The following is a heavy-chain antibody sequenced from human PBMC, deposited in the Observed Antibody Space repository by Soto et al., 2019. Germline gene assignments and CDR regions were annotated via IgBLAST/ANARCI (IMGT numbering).Heavy chain of an antibody. V-gene: IGHV4-31*03. CDR1: GGSISSGGQY. CDR2: IYYSGST. Sequence: KTSETLSLTCSVSGGSISSGGQYWNWIRLHPGKGLEWIGYIYYSGSTYYNPSLKSRVTISLDTFENQFSLNLSSVTAADTAVYYCALIRRGYCFDSWGQGTLVTVSS. D-gene: IGHD2-15*01. CDR3: ALIRRGYCFDS. J-gene: IGHJ4*02.